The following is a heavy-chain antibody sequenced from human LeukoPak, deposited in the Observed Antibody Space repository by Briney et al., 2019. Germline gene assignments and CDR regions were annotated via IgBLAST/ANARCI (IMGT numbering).Heavy chain of an antibody. Sequence: GGSVRLSCADSGFTFSMYWMYWVRQAPGKGLVWVSRINGDGSNTGYADSVRGRFTVSRDNARNTLYLQVNSLRGEDTALYYCARDRNSSPADWGQGTLVTVSS. D-gene: IGHD4-11*01. J-gene: IGHJ4*02. CDR1: GFTFSMYW. CDR3: ARDRNSSPAD. V-gene: IGHV3-74*01. CDR2: INGDGSNT.